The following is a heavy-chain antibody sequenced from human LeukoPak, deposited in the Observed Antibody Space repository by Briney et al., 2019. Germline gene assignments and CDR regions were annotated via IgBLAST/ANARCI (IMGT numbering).Heavy chain of an antibody. CDR2: IIPIFDTA. J-gene: IGHJ5*02. D-gene: IGHD5-24*01. Sequence: ASVKVSCKASGGTFSSYAISWVRQAPGQGLEWVGGIIPIFDTANYAQKFQGRVTITADESTSTAYMELSSLRSEDTAVYYCARASRDGYNDWFDPWGQGTLVTVSS. V-gene: IGHV1-69*13. CDR1: GGTFSSYA. CDR3: ARASRDGYNDWFDP.